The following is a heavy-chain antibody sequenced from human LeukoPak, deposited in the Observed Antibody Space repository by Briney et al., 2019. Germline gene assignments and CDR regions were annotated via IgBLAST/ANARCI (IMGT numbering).Heavy chain of an antibody. J-gene: IGHJ4*02. Sequence: SDTLSLTCAVSGYSITSSSWWGWIRQPPGKGLEWIGYIYHSGTTYYNLSLLSRVTMSVDTSKNQFSLKLSSVTAVDTAVYYCARKENVYYYFDYWGQGTLVTVSS. V-gene: IGHV4-28*01. CDR1: GYSITSSSW. D-gene: IGHD3-10*01. CDR2: IYHSGTT. CDR3: ARKENVYYYFDY.